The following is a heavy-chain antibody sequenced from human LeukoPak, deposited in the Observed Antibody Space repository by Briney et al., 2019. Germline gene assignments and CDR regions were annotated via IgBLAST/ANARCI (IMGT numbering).Heavy chain of an antibody. J-gene: IGHJ6*03. CDR1: GFTLISYA. CDR2: ITGGGGST. V-gene: IGHV3-23*01. D-gene: IGHD1-26*01. CDR3: ANHVGVTTHYYYYMHV. Sequence: GGSLRLSSVASGFTLISYAMSWVRQAPGKGLEWVSGITGGGGSTYYADSVKGRFTISIDNAKNTLYLQMNSLRVEDTAVYYCANHVGVTTHYYYYMHVGGKGTTVTVSS.